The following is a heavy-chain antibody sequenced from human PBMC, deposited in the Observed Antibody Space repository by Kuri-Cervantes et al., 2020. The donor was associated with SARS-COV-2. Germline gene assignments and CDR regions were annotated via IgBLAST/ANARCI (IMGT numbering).Heavy chain of an antibody. D-gene: IGHD2-2*01. J-gene: IGHJ4*02. CDR2: ISSSGSTI. CDR3: ARICSSTSCLGNYFDY. Sequence: GESLKISCAASGFTFSSYEMNWVRQAPGKGLEWVSYISSSGSTIYYADSVKGRFTISRDNAKNSLYLQMNSLRAEDTAVYYCARICSSTSCLGNYFDYWGQGTLVTVSS. CDR1: GFTFSSYE. V-gene: IGHV3-48*03.